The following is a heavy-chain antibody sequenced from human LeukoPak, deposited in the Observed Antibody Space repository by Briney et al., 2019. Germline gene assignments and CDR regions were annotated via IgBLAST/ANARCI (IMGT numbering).Heavy chain of an antibody. CDR3: ARYYYDSSGYYSGLFDY. D-gene: IGHD3-22*01. Sequence: GGSLRLSCAASGFTFSSYWMHWVRQAPGKGLVWVSRINSDGSSTSYADSVKGRFTISRDNAKNTLYLQMNSLRAEDTAVYYCARYYYDSSGYYSGLFDYWGQGTLVTASS. CDR1: GFTFSSYW. CDR2: INSDGSST. V-gene: IGHV3-74*01. J-gene: IGHJ4*02.